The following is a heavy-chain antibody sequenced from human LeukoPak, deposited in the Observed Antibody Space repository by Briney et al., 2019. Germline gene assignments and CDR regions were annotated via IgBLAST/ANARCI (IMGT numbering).Heavy chain of an antibody. Sequence: ASVKVSCKASGGTFSSYAISWVRQAPGQGLEWMGGIIPIFGTANYAQKFQGGVTITADESTSTAYMELSSLRSEDTAVYYCARSYLGFYDSSGYGAFDYWGQGTLVTVSS. J-gene: IGHJ4*02. CDR1: GGTFSSYA. D-gene: IGHD3-22*01. CDR3: ARSYLGFYDSSGYGAFDY. CDR2: IIPIFGTA. V-gene: IGHV1-69*01.